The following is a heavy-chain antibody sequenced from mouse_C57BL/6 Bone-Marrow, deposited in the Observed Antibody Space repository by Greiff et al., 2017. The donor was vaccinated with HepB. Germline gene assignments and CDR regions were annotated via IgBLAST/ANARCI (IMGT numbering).Heavy chain of an antibody. CDR3: ARLPPGFAY. Sequence: QVQLQQSGAELARPGASVKLSCKASGYTFTSYWITWVKQRPGQGLEWIGDIYPGSGSTNYNEKFKSKATLTVDTSSSTAYMQLSSLTSEDSAVYYCARLPPGFAYWGQGTLVTVSA. CDR2: IYPGSGST. V-gene: IGHV1-55*01. CDR1: GYTFTSYW. J-gene: IGHJ3*01.